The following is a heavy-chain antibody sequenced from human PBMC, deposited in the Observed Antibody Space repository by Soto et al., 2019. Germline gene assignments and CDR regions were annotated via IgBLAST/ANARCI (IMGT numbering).Heavy chain of an antibody. CDR3: ARDDTGGYILTQYYYYYGMGV. J-gene: IGHJ6*02. CDR1: GCTRSSNK. V-gene: IGHV3-7*03. CDR2: IKQDGSEK. D-gene: IGHD3-16*02. Sequence: GALKGTCADSGCTRSSNKMSWVRQAPGKGLEWVANIKQDGSEKYYVDSVKGRFTISRDNTKNSLYLQMNSLRAEDTAVYYCARDDTGGYILTQYYYYYGMGVWGQGTTVTVSS.